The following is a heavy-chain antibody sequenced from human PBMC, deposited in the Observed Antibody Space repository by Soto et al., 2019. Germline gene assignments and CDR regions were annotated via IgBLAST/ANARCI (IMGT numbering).Heavy chain of an antibody. J-gene: IGHJ6*02. Sequence: SETLSLTCGVYGGSFSGYYWSWIRQPPGKGLEWIGEINHSGSTNYNPSLKSRVTISVDTSKNQFSLKLSSVTAADTAVYYCARGRITMVRGVIISRNYYYYGMDVWGQGTTVTVSS. CDR2: INHSGST. D-gene: IGHD3-10*01. V-gene: IGHV4-34*01. CDR1: GGSFSGYY. CDR3: ARGRITMVRGVIISRNYYYYGMDV.